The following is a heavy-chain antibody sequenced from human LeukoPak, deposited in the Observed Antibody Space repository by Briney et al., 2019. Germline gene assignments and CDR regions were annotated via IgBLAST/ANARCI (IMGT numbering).Heavy chain of an antibody. Sequence: ASVKVSCKVSGYTLTEVSMHWVRQAPGKGLEWMGGFDPGDGETIYAQKFQGRVTMTEDTSTDTAHMELSSLRSEDTAVYYCATLPGIVDVYYYYMDVWGKGTTVTVSS. V-gene: IGHV1-24*01. CDR1: GYTLTEVS. D-gene: IGHD1-26*01. J-gene: IGHJ6*03. CDR2: FDPGDGET. CDR3: ATLPGIVDVYYYYMDV.